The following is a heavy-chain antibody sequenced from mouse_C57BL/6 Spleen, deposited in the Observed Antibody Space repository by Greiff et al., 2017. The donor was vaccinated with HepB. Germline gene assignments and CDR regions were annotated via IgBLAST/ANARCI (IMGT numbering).Heavy chain of an antibody. J-gene: IGHJ3*01. CDR3: ACGSSFFAY. CDR1: GFTFTDYY. Sequence: EVKLMESGGGLVQPGGSLSLSCAASGFTFTDYYMSWVRQPPGKALEWLGFIRNKANGYTTEYSASVKGRFTISRDNSQSILYLQMNALRAEDSATYYCACGSSFFAYWGQGTLVTVSA. CDR2: IRNKANGYTT. V-gene: IGHV7-3*01. D-gene: IGHD1-1*01.